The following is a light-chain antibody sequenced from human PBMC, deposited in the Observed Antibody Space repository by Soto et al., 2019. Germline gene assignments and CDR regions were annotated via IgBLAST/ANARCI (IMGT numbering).Light chain of an antibody. V-gene: IGKV3-15*01. CDR1: QSVSSS. Sequence: EIVMTQSPATLSVSPGERATLSCRASQSVSSSLAWFQQKPGQAPRLLIYAASARATGIAARFSGSGSGTEFTLTISSLQSEDFAVYYCLQHKSWPFTFGQGTKLELK. J-gene: IGKJ2*01. CDR2: AAS. CDR3: LQHKSWPFT.